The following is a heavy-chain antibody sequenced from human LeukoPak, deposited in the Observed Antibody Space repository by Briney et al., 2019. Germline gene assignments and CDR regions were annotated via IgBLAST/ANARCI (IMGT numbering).Heavy chain of an antibody. CDR2: IYYSGST. V-gene: IGHV4-59*01. CDR3: ARARYANAWYAFDI. J-gene: IGHJ3*02. Sequence: SETLSLTCTVSDGSISSYCWSWIRQPPGKGLEWIGYIYYSGSTNYNPSLKSRVTISVDTSKNQFSLKLSSVTAADTAVYYCARARYANAWYAFDIWGHGTMVTVSS. D-gene: IGHD2-2*01. CDR1: DGSISSYC.